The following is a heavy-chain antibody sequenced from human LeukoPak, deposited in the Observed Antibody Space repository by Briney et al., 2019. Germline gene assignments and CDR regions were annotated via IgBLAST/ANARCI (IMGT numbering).Heavy chain of an antibody. CDR3: VKRGSGSYPFDP. CDR2: LTASGGST. CDR1: GFTFSTCA. V-gene: IGHV3-23*01. Sequence: GGSLRLSCAASGFTFSTCAMSWVRQAPGKGLEWVSGLTASGGSTYYADSVKGRFTISRDNSKNTLYLQMNSLRAEDTAVYYCVKRGSGSYPFDPWGQGTLVTVSS. J-gene: IGHJ5*02. D-gene: IGHD3-10*01.